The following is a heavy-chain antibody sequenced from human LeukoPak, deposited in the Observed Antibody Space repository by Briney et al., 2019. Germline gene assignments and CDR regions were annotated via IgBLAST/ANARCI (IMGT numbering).Heavy chain of an antibody. D-gene: IGHD3-9*01. V-gene: IGHV3-30*02. J-gene: IGHJ3*02. CDR3: AKVGWPDLRYFDRGAFDT. Sequence: GGSLRLSCAASGFTFSSYGMHCVRQAPGKGREWVAFIRYDGSNKYYADSVKGQFTISRDNSKNRLYLQMNSLRAEDTAVYYCAKVGWPDLRYFDRGAFDTWGQGTMVTVSS. CDR2: IRYDGSNK. CDR1: GFTFSSYG.